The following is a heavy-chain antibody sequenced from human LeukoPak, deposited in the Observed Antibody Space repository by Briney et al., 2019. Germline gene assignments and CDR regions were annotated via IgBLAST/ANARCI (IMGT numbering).Heavy chain of an antibody. D-gene: IGHD3-10*01. CDR3: ARGLYGSGTYLAFDI. CDR1: GGSFSGYY. CDR2: INHSGST. V-gene: IGHV4-34*01. J-gene: IGHJ3*02. Sequence: SETLSLTCAVYGGSFSGYYWSWIRQPPGKGLEWIGEINHSGSTNYNPSLKSRVTISVDTSKNQFSLKLSSVTAADTAVYYCARGLYGSGTYLAFDIWGQGTMVTVSS.